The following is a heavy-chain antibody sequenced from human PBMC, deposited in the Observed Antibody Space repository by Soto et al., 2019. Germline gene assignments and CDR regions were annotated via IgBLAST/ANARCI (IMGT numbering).Heavy chain of an antibody. CDR1: GGSISSSSYY. V-gene: IGHV4-39*01. Sequence: PSETLSLTCTVSGGSISSSSYYWGWIRQPPGKGLEWIGSIYYSGSTYYNPSLKSRVTISVDTSKNQFSLKLSSVTAADTAVYYCARNDDYSNYGCFDYWGQGTLVTVSS. J-gene: IGHJ4*02. CDR3: ARNDDYSNYGCFDY. CDR2: IYYSGST. D-gene: IGHD4-4*01.